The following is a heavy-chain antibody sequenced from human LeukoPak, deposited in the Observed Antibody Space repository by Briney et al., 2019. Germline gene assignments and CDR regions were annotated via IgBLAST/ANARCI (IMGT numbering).Heavy chain of an antibody. Sequence: GGSLRLSCAASGFTFSSYWMSWVRQAPGKGLEWVANIKQDGSEKYYVDSVKGRFTISRDNAKNSLYLQMNSLRAEDTAVYYCARVNLYSSSWYGEPMYWFDPWGQGTLVTVSS. D-gene: IGHD6-13*01. CDR3: ARVNLYSSSWYGEPMYWFDP. CDR1: GFTFSSYW. CDR2: IKQDGSEK. J-gene: IGHJ5*02. V-gene: IGHV3-7*01.